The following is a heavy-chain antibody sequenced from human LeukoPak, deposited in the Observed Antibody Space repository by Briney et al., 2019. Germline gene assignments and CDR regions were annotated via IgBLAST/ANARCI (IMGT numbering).Heavy chain of an antibody. J-gene: IGHJ4*02. CDR1: GGTFSTYA. D-gene: IGHD6-13*01. CDR2: ITPILGTA. CDR3: ATVGSSWRFDY. Sequence: SVTVSCKASGGTFSTYAISWVRQAPGQGLEWMGGITPILGTANYAQKFQGRVTINADQSTSTAYMELSSLRSEDTAVYYCATVGSSWRFDYWGQGTLVTVSS. V-gene: IGHV1-69*10.